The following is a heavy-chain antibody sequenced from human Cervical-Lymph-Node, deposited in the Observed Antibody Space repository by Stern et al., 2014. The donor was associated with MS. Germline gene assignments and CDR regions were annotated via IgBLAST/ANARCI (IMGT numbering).Heavy chain of an antibody. Sequence: QVQLGQSGAEVKKPGSSVKVSCKASGGTFNNHVIYWVRQARGQGLEWMGGIIPMFGTPDYARKFQGRVTITADKSTSTVHMVLSSLTYEDTAIYYCANRDMGYTYGRHDYWGQGTLVTVS. D-gene: IGHD3-16*02. CDR1: GGTFNNHV. J-gene: IGHJ4*02. CDR2: IIPMFGTP. CDR3: ANRDMGYTYGRHDY. V-gene: IGHV1-69*06.